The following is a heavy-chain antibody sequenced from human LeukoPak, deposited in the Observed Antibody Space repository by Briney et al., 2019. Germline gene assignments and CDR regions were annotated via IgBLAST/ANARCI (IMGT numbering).Heavy chain of an antibody. V-gene: IGHV3-30-3*01. CDR1: GFTFSSYA. D-gene: IGHD6-6*01. J-gene: IGHJ4*02. CDR3: AREPIAARRNFDY. CDR2: ISYDGSNK. Sequence: GGSLRLSRAASGFTFSSYAMHWVRQAPGKGLEWVAVISYDGSNKYYADSVKGRFTISRDNSKNTLYLQMNSLRAEDTAVYYCAREPIAARRNFDYWGQGTLVTVSS.